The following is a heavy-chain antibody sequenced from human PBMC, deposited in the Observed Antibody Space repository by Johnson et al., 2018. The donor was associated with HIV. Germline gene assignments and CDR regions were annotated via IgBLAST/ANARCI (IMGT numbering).Heavy chain of an antibody. CDR3: AREGAGPDGSDAFDI. CDR2: IKQDGSEK. Sequence: VQLVESGGGLVQPGGSLRLSCAASGFTVSSNYMSWVRQAPGKGLEWVANIKQDGSEKYYVDSVKGRFTISRHNAKNSLYLQMNSLRAEDTAVYYCAREGAGPDGSDAFDIWGQGTMVTVSS. CDR1: GFTVSSNY. J-gene: IGHJ3*02. V-gene: IGHV3-7*03. D-gene: IGHD6-19*01.